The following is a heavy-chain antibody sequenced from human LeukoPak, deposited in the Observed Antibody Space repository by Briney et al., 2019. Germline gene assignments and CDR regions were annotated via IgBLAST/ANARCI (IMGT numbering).Heavy chain of an antibody. Sequence: ASVKVSCKASGGTFSNYAISWVRQAPGQGLEWMGGIISLYGTAKYTQKFQDRVTITADKSTSTAYMELSSLRSEDTAVYYCAAAMVGYYYYYMDVWGKGTTVTVSS. V-gene: IGHV1-69*06. CDR2: IISLYGTA. CDR3: AAAMVGYYYYYMDV. D-gene: IGHD5-18*01. CDR1: GGTFSNYA. J-gene: IGHJ6*03.